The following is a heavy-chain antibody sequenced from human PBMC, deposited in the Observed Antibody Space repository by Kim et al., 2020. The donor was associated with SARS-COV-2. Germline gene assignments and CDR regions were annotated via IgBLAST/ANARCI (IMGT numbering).Heavy chain of an antibody. CDR3: ARPELIAGGYYFDY. Sequence: NPSLKSRVTISVDTSKNQFSLKLSSVTAADTAVYYCARPELIAGGYYFDYWGQGTLVTVSS. D-gene: IGHD1-26*01. J-gene: IGHJ4*02. V-gene: IGHV4-39*01.